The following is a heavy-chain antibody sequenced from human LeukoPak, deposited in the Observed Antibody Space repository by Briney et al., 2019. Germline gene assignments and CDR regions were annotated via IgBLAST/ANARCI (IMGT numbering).Heavy chain of an antibody. Sequence: ASVKVSCKASGYTFTGYYMHWVRQAPGQGLEWMGRINPKSGGTNYAQKFQGRVTMTRDTSISTAYMELSRLRSDDTAVYYCATPYDYVWGSPMDVWGKGTTVTVSS. D-gene: IGHD3-16*01. V-gene: IGHV1-2*06. CDR2: INPKSGGT. CDR3: ATPYDYVWGSPMDV. CDR1: GYTFTGYY. J-gene: IGHJ6*03.